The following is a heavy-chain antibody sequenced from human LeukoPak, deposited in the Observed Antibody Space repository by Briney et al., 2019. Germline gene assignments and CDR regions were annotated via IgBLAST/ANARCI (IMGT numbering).Heavy chain of an antibody. CDR2: INPNSGGT. CDR1: GYTFTGYD. Sequence: ASVKVSCKASGYTFTGYDMHWVRQAPGQGLEWMGWINPNSGGTNYAQKFQGRVTMTRDTSISTAYMELSRLRSDDTAVYYCARVPMPAAIRYFDYWGQGTLVTVSS. V-gene: IGHV1-2*02. D-gene: IGHD2-2*02. J-gene: IGHJ4*02. CDR3: ARVPMPAAIRYFDY.